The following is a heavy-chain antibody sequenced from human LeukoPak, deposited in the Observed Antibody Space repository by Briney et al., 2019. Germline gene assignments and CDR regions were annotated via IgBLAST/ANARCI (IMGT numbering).Heavy chain of an antibody. V-gene: IGHV3-66*04. D-gene: IGHD6-19*01. J-gene: IGHJ5*02. Sequence: PGGSLRLSCAASGFTVSSNYMSWVRQAPGKGLEWVSVIYSGGSTYYADSVKGRFTISRDNSKNTLYLQMNSLRAEDTAVYYCARHPDGSGWDDNWFDPWGQGTLVTVSS. CDR1: GFTVSSNY. CDR2: IYSGGST. CDR3: ARHPDGSGWDDNWFDP.